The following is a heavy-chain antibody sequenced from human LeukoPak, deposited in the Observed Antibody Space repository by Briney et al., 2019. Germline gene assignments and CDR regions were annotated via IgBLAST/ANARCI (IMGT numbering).Heavy chain of an antibody. J-gene: IGHJ3*02. CDR1: GFTFSSYS. CDR2: ISSSSSYI. Sequence: GGSLRLSCAASGFTFSSYSMTWVRQAPGKGLEWVSSISSSSSYIYYADSVKGRFNIYRDNAKNSLYLQMNSLRAEDTAVYYCASAAAGSFDIWGQGTMVTVSS. V-gene: IGHV3-21*01. CDR3: ASAAAGSFDI. D-gene: IGHD6-13*01.